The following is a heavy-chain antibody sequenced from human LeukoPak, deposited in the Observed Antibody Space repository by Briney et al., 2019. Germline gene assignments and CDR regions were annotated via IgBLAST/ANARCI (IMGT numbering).Heavy chain of an antibody. D-gene: IGHD3-22*01. CDR1: GFTFSSYA. CDR2: ISGSGGST. J-gene: IGHJ3*02. CDR3: AKVHRIVAVITPAPAFDI. V-gene: IGHV3-23*01. Sequence: GGSLRLSCAASGFTFSSYAMSWVRQAPGKGLEWVSAISGSGGSTYYADSVKGRFTISRDNSKNTLYLQMNSMRAEDTAVYYCAKVHRIVAVITPAPAFDIWGQGTMVTVSS.